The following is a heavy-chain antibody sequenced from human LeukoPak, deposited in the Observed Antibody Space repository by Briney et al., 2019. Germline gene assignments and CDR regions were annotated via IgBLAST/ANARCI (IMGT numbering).Heavy chain of an antibody. V-gene: IGHV3-66*01. D-gene: IGHD3-22*01. CDR1: GFTVSSNY. J-gene: IGHJ6*02. CDR2: IYSGGST. CDR3: ARDGKPYYYDSSGYYSDYYSYYGMDV. Sequence: GGSLRLSCAASGFTVSSNYMSWVRQAPGKGLEWVSVIYSGGSTYYADSVKGRFTISRDNSKNTLYLQMNSLRAEDTAVYYCARDGKPYYYDSSGYYSDYYSYYGMDVWGQGTTVTVSS.